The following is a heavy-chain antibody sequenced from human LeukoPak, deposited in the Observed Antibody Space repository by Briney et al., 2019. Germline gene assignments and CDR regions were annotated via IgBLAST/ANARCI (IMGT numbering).Heavy chain of an antibody. D-gene: IGHD3-10*01. CDR2: ISSNGGST. J-gene: IGHJ4*02. CDR3: VKDYYGSGSQLDY. CDR1: GFTFSSYA. Sequence: RGSLRLSCAASGFTFSSYAMHWVRQAPGKGLEYVSAISSNGGSTYYADSVKGRFTISRDNSKNTLYLQMSSLRAEDTAVYYCVKDYYGSGSQLDYWGQGTLVTVSS. V-gene: IGHV3-64D*06.